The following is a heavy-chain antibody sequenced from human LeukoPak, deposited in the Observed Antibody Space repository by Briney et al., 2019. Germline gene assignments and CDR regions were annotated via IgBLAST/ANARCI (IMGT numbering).Heavy chain of an antibody. V-gene: IGHV4-34*01. J-gene: IGHJ5*02. CDR3: ARESYDILTGYDP. CDR1: GGSFSGYY. CDR2: INHSGST. D-gene: IGHD3-9*01. Sequence: PSETLSLTCAVYGGSFSGYYWSWIRQPPGKGLEWIGEINHSGSTNYNPSLKSRVTISVDTSKNQFSLKLSSVTAADTAVYYCARESYDILTGYDPWGQGTLVTVSS.